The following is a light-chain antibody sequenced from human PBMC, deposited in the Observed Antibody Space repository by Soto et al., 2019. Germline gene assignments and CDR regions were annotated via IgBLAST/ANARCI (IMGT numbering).Light chain of an antibody. Sequence: EIVLTPSPGTRSLSPGERATLSCRASQSVSSSYLAWYQQKPGQAPRLLIYGASSRATGIPDRFSGSGSGTDFTLTITRLEPEDFAVYYCHQYGTSPPVTFGQGTRLEIK. J-gene: IGKJ5*01. CDR2: GAS. CDR3: HQYGTSPPVT. CDR1: QSVSSSY. V-gene: IGKV3-20*01.